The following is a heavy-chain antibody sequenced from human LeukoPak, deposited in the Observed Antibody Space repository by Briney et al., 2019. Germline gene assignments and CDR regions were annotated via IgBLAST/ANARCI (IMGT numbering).Heavy chain of an antibody. V-gene: IGHV4-30-4*08. CDR2: IYYSGST. CDR3: AREWADYYGSGSYYND. J-gene: IGHJ4*02. D-gene: IGHD3-10*01. Sequence: PSQTLSLTCTVSGDSISSGDYYWSWIRQPPGKGLEWIGYIYYSGSTHYNPSLKSRVTISVDTSKNQFSLKLSSVTAADTAVYYCAREWADYYGSGSYYNDWGQGTLVTVSS. CDR1: GDSISSGDYY.